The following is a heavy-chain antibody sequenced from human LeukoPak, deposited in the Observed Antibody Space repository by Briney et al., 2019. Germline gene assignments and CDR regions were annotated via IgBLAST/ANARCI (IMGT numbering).Heavy chain of an antibody. Sequence: SETLSLTCAVYGGSFSGYCWSWIRQPPGKGLEWIGEINHSGSTNYNPSLKSRVTISVDTSKNQFSLKLSSVTAADTAVYYCASGLYGSGRYYYYYYGMDVWGQGTTVTVSS. V-gene: IGHV4-34*01. CDR2: INHSGST. CDR1: GGSFSGYC. CDR3: ASGLYGSGRYYYYYYGMDV. D-gene: IGHD3-10*01. J-gene: IGHJ6*02.